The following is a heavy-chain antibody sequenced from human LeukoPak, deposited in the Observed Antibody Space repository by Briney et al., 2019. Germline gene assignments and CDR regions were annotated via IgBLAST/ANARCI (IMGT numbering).Heavy chain of an antibody. CDR3: VVVAATLSRYYFDY. J-gene: IGHJ4*02. CDR1: GGTFSSYA. V-gene: IGHV1-69*04. CDR2: IIPIFAIA. D-gene: IGHD2-15*01. Sequence: GASVKVSCKASGGTFSSYAISWVRQAPGQGLEWMGRIIPIFAIANYAQKFQGRVTITADKSTSTAYMELSSLRSEDTAVYYWVVVAATLSRYYFDYWGQGTLVTVSS.